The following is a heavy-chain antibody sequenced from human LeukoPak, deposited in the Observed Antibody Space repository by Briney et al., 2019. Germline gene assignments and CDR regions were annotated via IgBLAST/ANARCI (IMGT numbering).Heavy chain of an antibody. CDR2: IYDSGST. D-gene: IGHD6-19*01. V-gene: IGHV4-59*01. CDR3: ARRSSGWSFDY. J-gene: IGHJ4*02. Sequence: SETLSLTCTVSGGSIRSYYWSWIRQPPGKGLEWIGYIYDSGSTNYNPSLKSRVTMSVDTSKNQFSLKLSSMTAADTAVYYCARRSSGWSFDYWGQGTLVTVSS. CDR1: GGSIRSYY.